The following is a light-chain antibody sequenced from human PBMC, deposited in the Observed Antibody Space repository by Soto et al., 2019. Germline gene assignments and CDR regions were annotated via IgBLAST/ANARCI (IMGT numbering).Light chain of an antibody. CDR1: QTVRNN. V-gene: IGKV3-15*01. CDR3: QQYNNWPRAT. J-gene: IGKJ4*01. CDR2: RTS. Sequence: EIVLTQSPGTLSLSPGERATRSCRASQTVRNNYLAWYQQKPGQAPRLLMFRTSSRATGFPARFSGSGSGTEFNLTISSLQSEDFGVYYCQQYNNWPRATFGGGTKVDIK.